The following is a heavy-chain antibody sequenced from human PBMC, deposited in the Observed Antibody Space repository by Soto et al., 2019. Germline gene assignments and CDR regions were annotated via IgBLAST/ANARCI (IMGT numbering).Heavy chain of an antibody. CDR3: ARESKKWPDF. V-gene: IGHV1-18*04. D-gene: IGHD5-12*01. CDR1: GYSFSSYP. Sequence: QVQLVQSGGEVKKPGASVTVSCKASGYSFSSYPINWVRQAPGQGLEWLGWILAYNGNPKYVEKRQGRVTITTDTSTSTAYMELSNLRSDDTAVYYCARESKKWPDFWGPGTLVTVSS. J-gene: IGHJ4*02. CDR2: ILAYNGNP.